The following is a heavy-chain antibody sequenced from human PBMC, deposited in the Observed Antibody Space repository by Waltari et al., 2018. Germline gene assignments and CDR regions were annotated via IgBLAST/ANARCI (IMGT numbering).Heavy chain of an antibody. Sequence: EVQLVESGGALVKPGGCLRLTCAASGLTFINAWMSWVRQVTGKGLEWVGRIKRTSDGGTTDYAAPVKGRFTISRDDSKNTLYLQMNSLKTEDTAIYYCTTAAGDYPDYWGQGTLVTVSS. CDR1: GLTFINAW. CDR3: TTAAGDYPDY. CDR2: IKRTSDGGTT. V-gene: IGHV3-15*02. J-gene: IGHJ4*02. D-gene: IGHD4-17*01.